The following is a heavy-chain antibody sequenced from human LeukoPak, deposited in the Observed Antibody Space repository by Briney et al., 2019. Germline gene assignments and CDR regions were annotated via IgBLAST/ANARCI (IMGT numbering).Heavy chain of an antibody. Sequence: ASVKVSCKASGYIFTAYYLHWVRQAPGQKPEWMGWIEANSGDTNYARKFQGRVTMTRDTSISTVYMELSGLTADDTAVYYCTRVGDDYPYWGQGTLVTVSS. D-gene: IGHD5-24*01. J-gene: IGHJ4*02. CDR2: IEANSGDT. V-gene: IGHV1-2*02. CDR1: GYIFTAYY. CDR3: TRVGDDYPY.